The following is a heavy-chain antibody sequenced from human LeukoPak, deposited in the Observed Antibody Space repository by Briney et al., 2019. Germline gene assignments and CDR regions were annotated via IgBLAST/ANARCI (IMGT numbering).Heavy chain of an antibody. CDR3: ARDSGLTRFDY. Sequence: SETPSLTCTVSGGSVSSDFYYWSWIRQPPGKGLEWIGYIYYSGSTKFNPSLKSRVTISLDTSKKQLSLKLSSVTAADTAVYYCARDSGLTRFDYWGQGTLVTVSS. V-gene: IGHV4-61*01. CDR2: IYYSGST. CDR1: GGSVSSDFYY. D-gene: IGHD4/OR15-4a*01. J-gene: IGHJ4*02.